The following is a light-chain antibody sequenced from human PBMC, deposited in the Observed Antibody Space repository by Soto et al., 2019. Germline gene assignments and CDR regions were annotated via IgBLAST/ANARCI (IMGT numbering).Light chain of an antibody. CDR3: QHYNNWPLT. Sequence: EIVLTQSPGTLSLSPGERATLSCRASQSVSSDYLAWYQQKPGQTPKVLIYRASSRATGIPDRFSGSGSGTDFTLTISRLEPEDFAVYYCQHYNNWPLTFGGGTKVEIK. J-gene: IGKJ4*01. CDR2: RAS. CDR1: QSVSSDY. V-gene: IGKV3-20*01.